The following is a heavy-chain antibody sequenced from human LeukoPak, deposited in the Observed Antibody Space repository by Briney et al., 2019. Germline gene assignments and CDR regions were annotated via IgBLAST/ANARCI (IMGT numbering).Heavy chain of an antibody. CDR1: GFTFSSYA. V-gene: IGHV4-39*01. CDR3: ARHDAVVVISDY. D-gene: IGHD2-21*01. CDR2: IYYSGST. J-gene: IGHJ4*02. Sequence: GSLRLSCAASGFTFSSYAMSWVRQAPGKGLEWIGSIYYSGSTYYNPSLKSRVTISVDTSKNQFSLKLSSVTAADTAVYYCARHDAVVVISDYWGQGTLVTVSS.